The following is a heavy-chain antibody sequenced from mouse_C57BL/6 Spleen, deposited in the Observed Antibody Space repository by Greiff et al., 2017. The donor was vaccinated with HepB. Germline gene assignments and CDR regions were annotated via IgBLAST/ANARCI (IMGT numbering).Heavy chain of an antibody. J-gene: IGHJ3*01. CDR3: AREAYGSSPFAY. CDR1: GYAFSSSW. D-gene: IGHD1-3*01. Sequence: QVQLQQSGPELVKPGASVKISCKASGYAFSSSWMNWVKQRPGKGLEWIGRIYPGDGDTNYNGKFKGKATLTADKSSSTAYMQLSSLTSEDSAVYSCAREAYGSSPFAYWGQGTLVTVSA. CDR2: IYPGDGDT. V-gene: IGHV1-82*01.